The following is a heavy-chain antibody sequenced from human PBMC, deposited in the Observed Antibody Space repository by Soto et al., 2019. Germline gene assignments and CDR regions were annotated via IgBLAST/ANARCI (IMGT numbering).Heavy chain of an antibody. CDR3: ASNYAYAEGYYWYGIDV. V-gene: IGHV3-74*01. J-gene: IGHJ6*02. CDR1: GFTFSRYW. D-gene: IGHD3-16*01. CDR2: ISSYGSDT. Sequence: EVQLVESGGGLVLPGGSLRLSCAASGFTFSRYWMHWVRQAPGKGLVWVSRISSYGSDTHYADSVKCRFTISRDNAKNTLYLPMNSLRAEDTAVYYCASNYAYAEGYYWYGIDVWGQGTTVTVSS.